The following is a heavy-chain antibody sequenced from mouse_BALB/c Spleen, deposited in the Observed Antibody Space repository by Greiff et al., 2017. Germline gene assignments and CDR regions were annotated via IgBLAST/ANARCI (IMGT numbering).Heavy chain of an antibody. D-gene: IGHD2-4*01. V-gene: IGHV5-4*02. CDR1: GFTFSDYY. Sequence: EVQLVESGGGLVKPGGSLKLSCAASGFTFSDYYMYWVRQTPEKRLEWVATISDGGSYTYYPDSVKGRFTISRDNAKNNLYLQMSSLKSEDTAMYYCARDRSTMIRGAMDYWGQGTSVTVSS. CDR3: ARDRSTMIRGAMDY. CDR2: ISDGGSYT. J-gene: IGHJ4*01.